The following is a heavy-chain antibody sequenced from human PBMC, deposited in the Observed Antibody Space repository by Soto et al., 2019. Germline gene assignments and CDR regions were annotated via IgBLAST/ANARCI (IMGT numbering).Heavy chain of an antibody. J-gene: IGHJ4*02. CDR2: IYPGDSDT. V-gene: IGHV5-51*01. D-gene: IGHD2-2*01. CDR3: ARHGGRLIAPAY. Sequence: ESLTISCASSGYSFTRYWIGWVRQMPGKGLEWMGIIYPGDSDTRYSPSFQGQVAMSVDKSISTAYLQWNSLKASDTAMYYCARHGGRLIAPAYWGQGTLVTVSS. CDR1: GYSFTRYW.